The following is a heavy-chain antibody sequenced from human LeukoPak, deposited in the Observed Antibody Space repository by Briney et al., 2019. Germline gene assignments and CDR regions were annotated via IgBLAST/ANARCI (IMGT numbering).Heavy chain of an antibody. CDR1: GGSISGYY. D-gene: IGHD2-15*01. J-gene: IGHJ4*02. CDR2: IHYIGST. Sequence: PSETLSLTCTVSGGSISGYYWSWIRQPPGKGPEWIGYIHYIGSTNYNPSLKSRVTISVDTSKNQFSLKVSSVTAADTAVYYCARDVLPQDYWGQGTLVTVSS. V-gene: IGHV4-59*01. CDR3: ARDVLPQDY.